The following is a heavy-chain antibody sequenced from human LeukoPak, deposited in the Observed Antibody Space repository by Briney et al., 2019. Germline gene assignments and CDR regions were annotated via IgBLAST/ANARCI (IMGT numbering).Heavy chain of an antibody. Sequence: GGSLRLSCAASGFTFSSYSMNWVRQAPGKGLGWVSSISSSSSYIYYADSVKGRFTISRDNAKNSLYLQMDSLRAEDTAVYYCARVGSSEVDWGQGTLVTVSS. D-gene: IGHD2-2*01. V-gene: IGHV3-21*01. CDR3: ARVGSSEVD. CDR1: GFTFSSYS. J-gene: IGHJ4*02. CDR2: ISSSSSYI.